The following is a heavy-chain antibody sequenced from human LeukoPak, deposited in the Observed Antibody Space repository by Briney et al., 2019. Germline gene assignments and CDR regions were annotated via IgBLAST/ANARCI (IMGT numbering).Heavy chain of an antibody. D-gene: IGHD1-26*01. CDR3: ASALVGATSPFFDY. V-gene: IGHV4-59*08. CDR1: GGSISSYY. Sequence: SETLSLTCTVSGGSISSYYWSWIRQPPGKGLEWIGYIYYSGSTNYNPSLKSRVTISVDTSKNQFSLKLSSVTAADTAVYYCASALVGATSPFFDYWGQGTLVTVSS. CDR2: IYYSGST. J-gene: IGHJ4*02.